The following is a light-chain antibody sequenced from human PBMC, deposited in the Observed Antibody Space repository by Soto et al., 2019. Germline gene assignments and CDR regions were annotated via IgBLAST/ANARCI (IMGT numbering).Light chain of an antibody. CDR3: QQYNDWPPFT. J-gene: IGKJ3*01. CDR2: GAS. V-gene: IGKV3-15*01. Sequence: EIVMTQSPATLSVSPGERATLSCRASQTVSSNLAWYQQKPGQAPRLLIHGASTRAAGIPARFSGSGSGTEFTLTISSLQSEDFAVYYCQQYNDWPPFTVGPGTKWIS. CDR1: QTVSSN.